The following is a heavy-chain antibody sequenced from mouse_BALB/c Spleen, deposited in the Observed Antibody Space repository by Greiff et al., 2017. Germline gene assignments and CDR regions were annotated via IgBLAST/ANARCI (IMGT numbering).Heavy chain of an antibody. CDR2: ILPGSGST. Sequence: VQLQQSGAELMKPGASVKISCKATGYTFSSYWIEWVKQRPGHGLEWIGEILPGSGSTNYNEKFKGKATFTADTSSNTAYMQLSSLTSEDSAVYYCARRGLLRLFYAMDYWGQGTSVTVSS. CDR1: GYTFSSYW. V-gene: IGHV1-9*01. J-gene: IGHJ4*01. D-gene: IGHD1-2*01. CDR3: ARRGLLRLFYAMDY.